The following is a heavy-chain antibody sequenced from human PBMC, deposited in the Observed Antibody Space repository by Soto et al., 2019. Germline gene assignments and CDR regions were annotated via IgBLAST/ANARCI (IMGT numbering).Heavy chain of an antibody. Sequence: ASVKVSCKASGYTFTSYDINWVRQATGQGLEWMGWMNPNSGNTGYAQKFQGRVTMTRNTSISTAYMELSSLRSEDTAVYYCANARPDISSWFHDAFDIWGQGTMVTVSS. J-gene: IGHJ3*02. V-gene: IGHV1-8*01. CDR1: GYTFTSYD. D-gene: IGHD6-13*01. CDR2: MNPNSGNT. CDR3: ANARPDISSWFHDAFDI.